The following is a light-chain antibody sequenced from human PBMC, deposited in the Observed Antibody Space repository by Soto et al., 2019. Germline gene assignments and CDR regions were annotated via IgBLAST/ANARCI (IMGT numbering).Light chain of an antibody. Sequence: EIVLTQSPATLSLSPGERATLSCRASQSVTSNYLAWYQQKPGQAPRLLIYDASNRATGIPARFSGSGSGTDFTLTISSLEPEDFAVYYCQQRSNWLWTFGQGTKVDIK. J-gene: IGKJ1*01. V-gene: IGKV3-11*01. CDR2: DAS. CDR1: QSVTSNY. CDR3: QQRSNWLWT.